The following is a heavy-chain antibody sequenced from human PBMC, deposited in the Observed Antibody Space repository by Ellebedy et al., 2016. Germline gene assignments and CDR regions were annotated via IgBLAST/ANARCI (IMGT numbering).Heavy chain of an antibody. V-gene: IGHV4-61*01. CDR1: GDSISSGSYY. Sequence: SETLSLTCSVFGDSISSGSYYWTWIRQPPGKGLEWIAYFYHSGNTNYSPSLKSRVTISVDTSKNQFSLKLSSVTAADTAVYYCATYTMGRLDYWGQGTLVTVSS. CDR3: ATYTMGRLDY. D-gene: IGHD1-1*01. CDR2: FYHSGNT. J-gene: IGHJ4*02.